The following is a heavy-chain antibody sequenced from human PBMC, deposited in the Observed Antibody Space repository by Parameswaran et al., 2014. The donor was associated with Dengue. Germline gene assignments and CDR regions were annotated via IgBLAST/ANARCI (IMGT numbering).Heavy chain of an antibody. D-gene: IGHD5-12*01. Sequence: SWVRQAPGQGLEWMGGIIPIFGTANYAQKFQGRVTITADESTSTAYMELSSLRSEDTAVYYCARDPADSGYDAGDYGMDVWGQGTTVTVSS. J-gene: IGHJ6*02. CDR3: ARDPADSGYDAGDYGMDV. CDR2: IIPIFGTA. V-gene: IGHV1-69*01.